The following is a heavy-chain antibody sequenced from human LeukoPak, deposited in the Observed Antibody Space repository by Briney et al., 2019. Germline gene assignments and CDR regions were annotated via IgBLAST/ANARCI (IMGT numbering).Heavy chain of an antibody. Sequence: SETLSLTSTVSGDSISSSSFYWGWIRQPPGKGLEWIGTIYYSGSTYYNPSLKSRVTISVDTSKNQFSLKLTSVTAADTAVYYCARDRFGYWYFDLWGRGTLVTISS. J-gene: IGHJ2*01. D-gene: IGHD3-10*01. V-gene: IGHV4-39*07. CDR3: ARDRFGYWYFDL. CDR1: GDSISSSSFY. CDR2: IYYSGST.